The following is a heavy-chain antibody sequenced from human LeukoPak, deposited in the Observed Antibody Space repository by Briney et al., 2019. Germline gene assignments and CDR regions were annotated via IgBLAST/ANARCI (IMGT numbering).Heavy chain of an antibody. V-gene: IGHV3-7*01. J-gene: IGHJ4*02. Sequence: GGSLRLSCAAPGVTFSSYWMSLVRQAPGKGLDWVANIKQDGSEKYYVDSVKGRFTISRDNAKNSLYLQMNSLRAEDTAVYYCARETVTTYSDYWGQGTLVTVSS. CDR1: GVTFSSYW. D-gene: IGHD4-17*01. CDR2: IKQDGSEK. CDR3: ARETVTTYSDY.